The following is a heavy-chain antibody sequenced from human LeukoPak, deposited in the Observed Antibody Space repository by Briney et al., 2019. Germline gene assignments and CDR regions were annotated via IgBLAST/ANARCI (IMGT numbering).Heavy chain of an antibody. CDR3: AGDLGTSGWYTFDF. Sequence: SQTLSLTCAISGDSVSSKNGAWNWIRQSPSRGLEWLGRTYYRSKWYDEYADSVKGRVTISPDTSKNQLSLHVYSVTPEDTAVYYCAGDLGTSGWYTFDFWGQGTLVTVSS. D-gene: IGHD6-19*01. CDR1: GDSVSSKNGA. V-gene: IGHV6-1*01. CDR2: TYYRSKWYD. J-gene: IGHJ5*01.